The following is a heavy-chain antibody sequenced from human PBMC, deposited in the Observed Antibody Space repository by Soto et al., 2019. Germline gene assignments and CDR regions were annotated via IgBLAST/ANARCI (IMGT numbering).Heavy chain of an antibody. V-gene: IGHV4-31*03. Sequence: QVQLQESGPGLVKPSQTLSLTCTVSGGSISSGGYYGSWFRQHPGKGLEWIGYIYYSGSTYYNPSLKSRVTISVDTSKNQFSLKLSSVTAADTAVYYCASVKESLNHPFDYWGQGTLVTVSS. CDR1: GGSISSGGYY. J-gene: IGHJ4*02. CDR3: ASVKESLNHPFDY. CDR2: IYYSGST. D-gene: IGHD3-16*02.